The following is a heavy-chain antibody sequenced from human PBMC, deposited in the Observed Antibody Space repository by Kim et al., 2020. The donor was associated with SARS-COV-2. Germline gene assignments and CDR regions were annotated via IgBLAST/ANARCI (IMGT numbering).Heavy chain of an antibody. CDR2: IDYGGNT. D-gene: IGHD2-21*02. Sequence: SETLSLTCTVSGGSLSHSTYYWGWIRQAPGKGLEWIGNIDYGGNTYTNPSLRRRVIMSKDTSETQFSLNLTSVTATDTAVYYCVRLGGDHYYFGMDVWGQGTTVIVSS. CDR3: VRLGGDHYYFGMDV. V-gene: IGHV4-39*01. CDR1: GGSLSHSTYY. J-gene: IGHJ6*02.